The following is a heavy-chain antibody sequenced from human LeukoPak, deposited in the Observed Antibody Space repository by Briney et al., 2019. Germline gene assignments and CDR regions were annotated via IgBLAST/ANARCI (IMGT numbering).Heavy chain of an antibody. CDR3: ATLWFGELYDPWSNYYYCYMDV. CDR2: ISSSSSTI. J-gene: IGHJ6*03. CDR1: GFTFSSYS. Sequence: GGSLRLSCAASGFTFSSYSMNWVRQAPGKGLEWVSYISSSSSTIYYADSVKGRFTISRDNAKNSLYLQMNSLRAEDTAVYYCATLWFGELYDPWSNYYYCYMDVWGKGTTVTVSS. D-gene: IGHD3-10*01. V-gene: IGHV3-48*04.